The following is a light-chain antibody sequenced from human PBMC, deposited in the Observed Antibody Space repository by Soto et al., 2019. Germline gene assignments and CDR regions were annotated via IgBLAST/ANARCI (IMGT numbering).Light chain of an antibody. V-gene: IGKV1-5*01. CDR2: DAS. CDR3: QQYEGNNT. CDR1: QTIDRW. J-gene: IGKJ1*01. Sequence: DIQLTQSPSTLSASIGDRVVITCRASQTIDRWLAWYQQRPGLAPRLLIYDASTLESGVPSRFSGSGYETEFTLKISSLKPDDFATYHCQQYEGNNTFGQGKTVEVK.